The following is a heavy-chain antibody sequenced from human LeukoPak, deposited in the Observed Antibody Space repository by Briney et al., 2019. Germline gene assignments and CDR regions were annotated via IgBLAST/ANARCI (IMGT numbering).Heavy chain of an antibody. CDR3: ARSFPNYYDSSGYPHY. Sequence: PSETLSLTCAVYGGSFSGYYWSWIRQPPGKGLEWIGEINHSGSTNYNPSLKSRVTISVDTSKNQFSLRLSSVTAADTAVYYCARSFPNYYDSSGYPHYWGQGTLVTVSS. CDR2: INHSGST. CDR1: GGSFSGYY. J-gene: IGHJ4*02. V-gene: IGHV4-34*01. D-gene: IGHD3-22*01.